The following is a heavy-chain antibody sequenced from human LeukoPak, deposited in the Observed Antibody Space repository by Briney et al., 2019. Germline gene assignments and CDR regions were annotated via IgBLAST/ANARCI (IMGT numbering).Heavy chain of an antibody. CDR1: GFIFNSYA. CDR3: TRGPGYDYVWGSYRADY. CDR2: ITSNGGNT. D-gene: IGHD3-16*02. V-gene: IGHV3-64*01. Sequence: GGSLRPSCAASGFIFNSYAMHWVRQAPGRGLEYVSAITSNGGNTFYANSVKGRFTISRDNSKNTLYLQMGSLRAEDMAVYYCTRGPGYDYVWGSYRADYWGQGTLVTVSS. J-gene: IGHJ4*02.